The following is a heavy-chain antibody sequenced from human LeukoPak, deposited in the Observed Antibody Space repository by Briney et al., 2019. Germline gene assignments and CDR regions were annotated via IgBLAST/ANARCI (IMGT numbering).Heavy chain of an antibody. V-gene: IGHV3-9*01. J-gene: IGHJ4*02. Sequence: GGSLRLSCAASGFTFDDYAMHWVRQAPGKGLEWVSGISWNSGGIGYADSVRGRFTISRDNAKNSLYLQMNSPRPEDTALYYCAKGYSYGLSYYFDSWGQGTLVTVSS. CDR2: ISWNSGGI. D-gene: IGHD5-18*01. CDR1: GFTFDDYA. CDR3: AKGYSYGLSYYFDS.